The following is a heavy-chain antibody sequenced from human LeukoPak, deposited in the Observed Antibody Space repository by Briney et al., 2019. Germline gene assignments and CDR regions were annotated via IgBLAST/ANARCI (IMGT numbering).Heavy chain of an antibody. V-gene: IGHV4-4*02. CDR3: AREGGPYRPLDY. Sequence: PSETLSLTCGVSGGSVSNTNWWTWFRQPPGKGLEWIGEVNLQGSTNYNPSLKSRVAISVDKSENHISLKLTSVTAADTAVYYCAREGGPYRPLDYSGQGTLVTVAS. J-gene: IGHJ4*02. CDR1: GGSVSNTNW. CDR2: VNLQGST.